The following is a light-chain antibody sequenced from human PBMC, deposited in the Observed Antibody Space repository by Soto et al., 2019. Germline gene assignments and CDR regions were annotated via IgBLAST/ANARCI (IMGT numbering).Light chain of an antibody. Sequence: DIQMTQSPSSLPASVGDRVTITCQASQDISKYLNWYQQKPGKAPKLLIYAASSLQSGVPSRFSGSGSGTDFTLTISRLEPEDFAVYYCQQYGSSPITFGQGTRLEIK. J-gene: IGKJ5*01. CDR2: AAS. CDR1: QDISKY. CDR3: QQYGSSPIT. V-gene: IGKV1-39*01.